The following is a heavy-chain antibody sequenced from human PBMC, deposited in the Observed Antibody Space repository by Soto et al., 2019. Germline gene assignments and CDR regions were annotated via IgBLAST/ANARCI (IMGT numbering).Heavy chain of an antibody. V-gene: IGHV5-51*01. CDR2: IYPGDSDT. J-gene: IGHJ6*03. CDR1: GYSFTSYL. D-gene: IGHD4-17*01. Sequence: PGESLKISCKGSGYSFTSYLIGWVRQMPGKGLEWMGIIYPGDSDTRYSPSFQGQVTISADKSISTAYLQWSSLKASDTAMYYWARASDYGDYRLYGYYYMDVWGKGTTVTVSS. CDR3: ARASDYGDYRLYGYYYMDV.